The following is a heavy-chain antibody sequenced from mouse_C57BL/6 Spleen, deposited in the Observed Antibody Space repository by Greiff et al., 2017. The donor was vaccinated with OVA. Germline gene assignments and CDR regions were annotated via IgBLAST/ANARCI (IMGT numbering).Heavy chain of an antibody. CDR3: LTYHWYFDV. CDR1: GFTFSNYW. V-gene: IGHV6-3*01. D-gene: IGHD5-1*01. Sequence: EVKVEESGGGLVQPGGSMKLSCVASGFTFSNYWMNWVRQSPEKGLEWVAQIRLKSDNYATHYAESVKGRFTISRDDSKSSVYLQMNNLRAEDTGIYYCLTYHWYFDVWGTGTTVTVSS. J-gene: IGHJ1*03. CDR2: IRLKSDNYAT.